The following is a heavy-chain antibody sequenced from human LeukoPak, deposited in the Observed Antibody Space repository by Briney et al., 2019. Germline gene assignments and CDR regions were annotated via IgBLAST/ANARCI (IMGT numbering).Heavy chain of an antibody. CDR3: ASCPISTAADYYYYMDV. CDR2: ISSSSSTI. CDR1: GFTFSDYY. V-gene: IGHV3-11*04. J-gene: IGHJ6*03. D-gene: IGHD2-2*01. Sequence: GGSLRLSCAASGFTFSDYYMSWIRQAPGKGLEWVSYISSSSSTIYYADSVKGRFTISRDNAKRSLYLKMNSLRAEDTAVYYCASCPISTAADYYYYMDVWGKGTTVTVSS.